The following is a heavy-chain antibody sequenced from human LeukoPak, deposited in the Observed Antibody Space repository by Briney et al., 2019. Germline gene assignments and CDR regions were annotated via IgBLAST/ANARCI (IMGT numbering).Heavy chain of an antibody. V-gene: IGHV1-46*01. CDR1: GYTFTSYY. J-gene: IGHJ4*02. CDR2: INPSGGST. Sequence: ASVKVSCKASGYTFTSYYMHWVRQAPGQGLEWMGIINPSGGSTSYAQKFQGRVTMTRDTSTSTVYMELSSLRSEDTAVYYCARDAPNYYDSSGHYDYWGQGTLVTVSS. D-gene: IGHD3-22*01. CDR3: ARDAPNYYDSSGHYDY.